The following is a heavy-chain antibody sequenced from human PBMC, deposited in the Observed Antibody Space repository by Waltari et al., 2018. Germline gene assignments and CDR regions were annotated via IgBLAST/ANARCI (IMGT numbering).Heavy chain of an antibody. J-gene: IGHJ4*02. V-gene: IGHV4-59*01. CDR2: IYYSGST. D-gene: IGHD5-12*01. CDR1: GGSISSYY. CDR3: ARGGSKDGYNYDYFDY. Sequence: QVQLQESGPGLVKPSETLSLTCTVSGGSISSYYWSWIRQPPGKGLEWIGYIYYSGSTNSNPSLKSRGTISVDTSKNQFSLKLSSVTAADTAVYYCARGGSKDGYNYDYFDYWGQGTLVTVSS.